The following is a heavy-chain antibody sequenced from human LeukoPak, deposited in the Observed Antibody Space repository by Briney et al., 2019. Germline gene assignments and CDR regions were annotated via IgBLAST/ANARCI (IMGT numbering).Heavy chain of an antibody. V-gene: IGHV1-46*01. J-gene: IGHJ5*02. Sequence: GASVKVSCKASGYTFTSYGISWVRQAPGQGLEWMGVIRPTDGSTSYAQNFQGRLSMTSDTATSTDYMALSSLRSEDTAIYYCKRPINSWFDPWGQGPPVSVSS. CDR1: GYTFTSYG. D-gene: IGHD3-9*01. CDR2: IRPTDGST. CDR3: KRPINSWFDP.